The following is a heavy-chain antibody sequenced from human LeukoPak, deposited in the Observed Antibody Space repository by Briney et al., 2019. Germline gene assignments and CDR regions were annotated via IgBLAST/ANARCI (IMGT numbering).Heavy chain of an antibody. CDR2: ISGSGGST. Sequence: PGGSLRLSCAAPGFTFSSYAMSWVRQAPGKGLEWVSAISGSGGSTYYADSVKGRFTISRDNSKNTLYLQMNSLRAEDTAVYYCANSIAGGTGAFDYWGQGTLVTVSS. CDR1: GFTFSSYA. V-gene: IGHV3-23*01. D-gene: IGHD6-6*01. CDR3: ANSIAGGTGAFDY. J-gene: IGHJ4*02.